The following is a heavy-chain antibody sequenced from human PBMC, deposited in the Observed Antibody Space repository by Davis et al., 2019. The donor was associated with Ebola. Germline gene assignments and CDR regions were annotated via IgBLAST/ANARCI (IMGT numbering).Heavy chain of an antibody. CDR1: GFTFSDYY. D-gene: IGHD2-8*02. J-gene: IGHJ4*02. V-gene: IGHV3-74*01. Sequence: PGGSLRLSCAASGFTFSDYYMSWIRQAPGKGLVWVSRINSDGSSTSYADSVKGRFTISRDNAKNTLYLQMNSLRAEDTAVYYCARDYCTGGVCYRTLDYWGQGTLVTVSS. CDR2: INSDGSST. CDR3: ARDYCTGGVCYRTLDY.